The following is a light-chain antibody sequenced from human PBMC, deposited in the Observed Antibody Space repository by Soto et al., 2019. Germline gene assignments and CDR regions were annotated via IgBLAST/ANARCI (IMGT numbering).Light chain of an antibody. CDR1: SSDIGGYNS. CDR2: DVT. Sequence: QSALTQSPSASGSPGQSVTISCTGTSSDIGGYNSVSWYQQHPGKAPKVMIYDVTKRPAGVPDRFSGSKSGNTASLTVSALHAEDEADYDCSAFTDGNNLVFGTGTRSPS. J-gene: IGLJ1*01. V-gene: IGLV2-8*01. CDR3: SAFTDGNNLV.